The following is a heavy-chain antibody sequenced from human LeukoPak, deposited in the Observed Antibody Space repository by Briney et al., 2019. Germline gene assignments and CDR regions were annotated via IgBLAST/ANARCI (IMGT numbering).Heavy chain of an antibody. D-gene: IGHD6-19*01. CDR1: GFTFSRYG. CDR3: AKDHLPGIVVADRDY. CDR2: ISGSGGST. V-gene: IGHV3-23*01. J-gene: IGHJ4*02. Sequence: PGGPLRLSCVASGFTFSRYGMTWVRQAPGKGLQWVSAISGSGGSTYYADSVKGRFTISRDNSKNTLYLQINGLRAEDTAVYYCAKDHLPGIVVADRDYWGQGTLVTVSS.